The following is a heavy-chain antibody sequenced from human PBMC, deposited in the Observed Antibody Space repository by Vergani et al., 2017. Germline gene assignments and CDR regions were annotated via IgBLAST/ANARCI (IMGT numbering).Heavy chain of an antibody. CDR3: AKAGSVTSGSLQYNFYMDV. Sequence: QVQLAESGGGRVQPGRSLRLSCAASGFSFSSHAIHWVRQAPGKGLEWVAVISNDGSKKYYDDSVKGRFPISRDNSKNTLDLQMNSHRTQDTAVYYCAKAGSVTSGSLQYNFYMDVWGKGTTVTVS. D-gene: IGHD3-10*01. V-gene: IGHV3-30*18. CDR1: GFSFSSHA. CDR2: ISNDGSKK. J-gene: IGHJ6*03.